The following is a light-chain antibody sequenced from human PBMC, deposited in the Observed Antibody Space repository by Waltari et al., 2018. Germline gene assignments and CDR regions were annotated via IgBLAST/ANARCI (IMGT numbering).Light chain of an antibody. CDR2: LGS. CDR1: QSLLHVNGYNY. V-gene: IGKV2-28*01. J-gene: IGKJ4*01. CDR3: MQALQTPLT. Sequence: DIVMTQSPLSLPVTPGEPASISCSSSQSLLHVNGYNYLDWYLQKPGQSPPLLIYLGSNRAAGVPDRFSGSGSGTDFTLKISRVEAEDVGVYYCMQALQTPLTFGGGTKVEIK.